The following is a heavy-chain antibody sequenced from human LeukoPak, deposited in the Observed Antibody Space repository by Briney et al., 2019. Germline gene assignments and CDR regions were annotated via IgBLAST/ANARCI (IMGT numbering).Heavy chain of an antibody. CDR2: IYPGDSDT. V-gene: IGHV5-51*01. J-gene: IGHJ5*02. CDR1: GYSFTSYW. D-gene: IGHD2-2*01. CDR3: ARHPSGRAGIVVVPAGWFDP. Sequence: GESLKISCKGSGYSFTSYWIGWVRQMPGKGLEWMGIIYPGDSDTRYSPSFQGQVTISADKSISTAYLQWSSLKASDTAMYYCARHPSGRAGIVVVPAGWFDPWGQGTLVTVSS.